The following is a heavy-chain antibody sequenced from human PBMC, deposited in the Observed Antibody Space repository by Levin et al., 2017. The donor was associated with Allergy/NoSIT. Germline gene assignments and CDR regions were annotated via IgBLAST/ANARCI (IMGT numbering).Heavy chain of an antibody. D-gene: IGHD6-19*01. Sequence: GGSLRLSCKGSGYSFTSYWISWVRQTPGKGLEWMGRIDPSDSYTNYSPSFQGHVTISADKSISTAYLQWSSLKASDTAMYYCARRSGQDVDYWGQGTLVTVSS. CDR3: ARRSGQDVDY. J-gene: IGHJ4*02. CDR2: IDPSDSYT. CDR1: GYSFTSYW. V-gene: IGHV5-10-1*01.